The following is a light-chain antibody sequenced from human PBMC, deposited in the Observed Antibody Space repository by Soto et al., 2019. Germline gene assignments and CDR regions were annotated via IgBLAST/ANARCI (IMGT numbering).Light chain of an antibody. J-gene: IGLJ2*01. Sequence: QSALTQPASVSGSPGQSITISCTGTSSDVGSYNLVSWYQQHPGKAPKLMIYEVSKRPSGVSNHFSGSKSGNTASLTISGIQAEDEADYYCCSYAGSSTVLFGGGTQLTVL. V-gene: IGLV2-23*02. CDR2: EVS. CDR1: SSDVGSYNL. CDR3: CSYAGSSTVL.